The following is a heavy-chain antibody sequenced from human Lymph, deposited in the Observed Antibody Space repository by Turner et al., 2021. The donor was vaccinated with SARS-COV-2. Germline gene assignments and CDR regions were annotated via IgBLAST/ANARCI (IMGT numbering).Heavy chain of an antibody. V-gene: IGHV1-8*01. CDR1: GYTLTNYD. Sequence: QVQLLQPGAAVKKPGSSVKVSCEASGYTLTNYDFNCVRQATGQGLEWMGWMNPNSGNTSYAQKFQGRVTMTRNTPISTAYMELSSLRSEDTAVYYCARAAQLTVWFDPWGQGTLVTVSS. CDR2: MNPNSGNT. J-gene: IGHJ5*02. D-gene: IGHD3-9*01. CDR3: ARAAQLTVWFDP.